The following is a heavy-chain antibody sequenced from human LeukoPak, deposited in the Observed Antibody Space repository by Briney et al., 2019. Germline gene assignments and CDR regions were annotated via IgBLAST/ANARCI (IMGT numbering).Heavy chain of an antibody. CDR3: ARSQGGTMSLRHFDL. V-gene: IGHV3-53*01. CDR1: GFTVSSNY. D-gene: IGHD3-22*01. J-gene: IGHJ2*01. Sequence: GGSLRLSCAASGFTVSSNYMNWVRQAPGKGLEWVSVINSAGNAYYADSVKGRFTISRDNSKNMLYLQMNSLRAEDTAVYYCARSQGGTMSLRHFDLWGRGTLVTVSS. CDR2: INSAGNA.